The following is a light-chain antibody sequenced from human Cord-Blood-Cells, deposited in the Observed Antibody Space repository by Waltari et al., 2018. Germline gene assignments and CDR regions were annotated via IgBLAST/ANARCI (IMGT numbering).Light chain of an antibody. Sequence: GDRVTITCRASQSISSYLNWYQQKPGKAPKLLIYAASSLQSGVPSRFSGSGSGTEFTLTISSLQPDDFATYYCQQYNSFPWTFGQGTKVEIK. CDR2: AAS. CDR3: QQYNSFPWT. CDR1: QSISSY. V-gene: IGKV1-39*01. J-gene: IGKJ1*01.